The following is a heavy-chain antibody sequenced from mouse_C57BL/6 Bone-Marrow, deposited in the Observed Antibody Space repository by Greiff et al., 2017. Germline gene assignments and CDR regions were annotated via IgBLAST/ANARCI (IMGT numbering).Heavy chain of an antibody. CDR3: ARWGPVGGNYVNYAMDY. V-gene: IGHV1-63*01. CDR1: GYTFTNSW. CDR2: FYPGGGFP. D-gene: IGHD2-1*01. Sequence: VQLQQSGAELVRPGTSVKMSCKASGYTFTNSWIGWAKQRPGRGLGWIGDFYPGGGFPTYNEKFRGKATLTADKSSSTAYMQFSSLTSEDSAIYYGARWGPVGGNYVNYAMDYWGQGTSVTVSS. J-gene: IGHJ4*01.